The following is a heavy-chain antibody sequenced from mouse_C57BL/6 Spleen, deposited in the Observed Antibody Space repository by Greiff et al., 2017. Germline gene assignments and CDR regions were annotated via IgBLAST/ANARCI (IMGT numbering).Heavy chain of an antibody. CDR2: IDPETGGT. CDR3: TRWGYGYDGFAY. CDR1: GYTFTDYE. Sequence: LVESGAELVRPGASVTLSCKASGYTFTDYEMHWVKQTPVHGLEWIGAIDPETGGTAYNQKFNGKAILTADKSSSTAYMELRSLTSEDSAVYYCTRWGYGYDGFAYWGQGTLVTVSA. V-gene: IGHV1-15*01. D-gene: IGHD2-2*01. J-gene: IGHJ3*01.